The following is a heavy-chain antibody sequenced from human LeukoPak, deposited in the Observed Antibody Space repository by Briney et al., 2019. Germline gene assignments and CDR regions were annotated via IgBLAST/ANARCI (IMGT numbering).Heavy chain of an antibody. CDR3: ARVMKKVVRGGDYSDY. J-gene: IGHJ4*02. CDR1: GFTFSDYY. D-gene: IGHD1-26*01. V-gene: IGHV3-11*05. Sequence: AGGSLRLSCAASGFTFSDYYMSWIRQAPGKGLEWVSYISSSSSYTNYADSVKGRFTISRDNAKNSLYLQMNSLRAEDTAVYYCARVMKKVVRGGDYSDYWGQGTLVTVSS. CDR2: ISSSSSYT.